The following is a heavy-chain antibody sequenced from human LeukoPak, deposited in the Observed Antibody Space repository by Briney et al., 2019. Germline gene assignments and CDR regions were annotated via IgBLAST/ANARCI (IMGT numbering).Heavy chain of an antibody. J-gene: IGHJ4*02. CDR2: IKKRGST. CDR1: GGSFRGYY. Sequence: PSETLSLTSAVYGGSFRGYYWSWIRQHPGKGMEWTGEIKKRGSTNYNPSLKSRVTISVDTSKNQFSLKLSSVTSADTAVYYCARGPRDYVWGSYRYFFDYWGQGTLVTVSS. V-gene: IGHV4-34*01. D-gene: IGHD3-16*02. CDR3: ARGPRDYVWGSYRYFFDY.